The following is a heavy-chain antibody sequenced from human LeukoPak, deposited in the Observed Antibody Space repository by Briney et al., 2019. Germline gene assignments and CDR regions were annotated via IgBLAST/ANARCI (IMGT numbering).Heavy chain of an antibody. V-gene: IGHV3-15*01. Sequence: GGSLRLSCVLSGLTFSDAWMSWVRQAPGKGLEWVGRIRNDRITDYAAPVQGRFSISRDNSKNTFYLQMNSLRTEDTGMYFCTWVATIFTVDYWGQGTLVTVSS. CDR2: IRNDRIT. CDR1: GLTFSDAW. CDR3: TWVATIFTVDY. J-gene: IGHJ4*02. D-gene: IGHD5-12*01.